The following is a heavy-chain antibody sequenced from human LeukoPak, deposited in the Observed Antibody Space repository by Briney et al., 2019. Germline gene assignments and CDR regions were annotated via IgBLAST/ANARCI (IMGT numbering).Heavy chain of an antibody. CDR1: GGTFSTYA. V-gene: IGHV1-69*01. J-gene: IGHJ4*02. Sequence: ASVKVSCRTSGGTFSTYAISWVRQAPGQGLEWMGGIIPIFGTGNYAQKFQGRVTITADESTSTAYMELSSLRSEDTAVYYCARDMMATTTGGFDYWGQGTLVTVSS. D-gene: IGHD5-24*01. CDR2: IIPIFGTG. CDR3: ARDMMATTTGGFDY.